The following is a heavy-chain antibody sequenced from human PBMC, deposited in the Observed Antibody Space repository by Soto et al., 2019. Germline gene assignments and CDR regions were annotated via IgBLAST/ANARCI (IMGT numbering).Heavy chain of an antibody. V-gene: IGHV5-51*01. CDR3: ARDRQGAEPSIGQDF. CDR1: GYSFTSYW. D-gene: IGHD6-6*01. J-gene: IGHJ4*02. Sequence: GASLKISCKGSGYSFTSYWIGWVRQMPGKGLEWMGIIYPGDSDTRYSPSFQGQVTISADKSISTAYLQWSSLKASDTAMYYCARDRQGAEPSIGQDFWGQGTLVTVSS. CDR2: IYPGDSDT.